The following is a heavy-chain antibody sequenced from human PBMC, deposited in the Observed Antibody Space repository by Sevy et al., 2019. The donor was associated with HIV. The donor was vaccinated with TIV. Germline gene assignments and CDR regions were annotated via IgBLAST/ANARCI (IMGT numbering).Heavy chain of an antibody. CDR3: ARDQHDYGGNLRTGWFDP. V-gene: IGHV3-30-3*01. CDR1: GFTFSSYD. CDR2: ISYDGSTK. J-gene: IGHJ5*02. D-gene: IGHD4-17*01. Sequence: GGSLRLSCAASGFTFSSYDMNWVRQAPGRGLEWVAVISYDGSTKYYADSVKGRFTISRDNSKNTLFLQMISLRPEDTSVYYCARDQHDYGGNLRTGWFDPWGQGTLVTVSS.